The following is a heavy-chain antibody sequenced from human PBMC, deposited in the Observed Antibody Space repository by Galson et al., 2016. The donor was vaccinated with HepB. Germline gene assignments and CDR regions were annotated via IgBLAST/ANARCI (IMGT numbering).Heavy chain of an antibody. V-gene: IGHV3-30*04. Sequence: SLRLSCAASGFSFSSYAMNWVRQAPGKGLEWVAVISYDGSDKYYADSVKGRFTISSDNSKNTLYLQMNSLRAEDTAVYYCARDQGESASFDYWGQGTRVTVSS. CDR3: ARDQGESASFDY. J-gene: IGHJ4*02. CDR2: ISYDGSDK. CDR1: GFSFSSYA.